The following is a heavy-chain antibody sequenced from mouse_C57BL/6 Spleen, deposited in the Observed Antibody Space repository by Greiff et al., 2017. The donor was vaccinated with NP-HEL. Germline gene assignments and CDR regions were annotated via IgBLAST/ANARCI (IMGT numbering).Heavy chain of an antibody. D-gene: IGHD3-2*02. CDR2: IDPSDSYT. J-gene: IGHJ2*01. V-gene: IGHV1-59*01. CDR3: ARAVDSSGFDY. CDR1: GYTFTSYW. Sequence: VQLQESGAELVRPGTSVKLSCKASGYTFTSYWMHWVQQRPGQGLEWIGVIDPSDSYTNYNQKFKGKATLTVDTSSSTPYMQLSSLTSEDSAVYYCARAVDSSGFDYWGQGTTLTVSS.